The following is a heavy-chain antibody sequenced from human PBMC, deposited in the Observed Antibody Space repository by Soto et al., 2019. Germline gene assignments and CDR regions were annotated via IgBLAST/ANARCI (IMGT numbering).Heavy chain of an antibody. CDR2: ISSSGSTI. CDR1: GFTFSSYE. J-gene: IGHJ4*02. V-gene: IGHV3-48*03. Sequence: EVQLVESGGGLVQPGGSLRLSCAASGFTFSSYEMNWVRQAPGKGLEWVSYISSSGSTIYYADSVKGRFTISRDNAKNSLYLQMNSLRAEDTAVYYCARGTYNWEVFDYWGQGTLVTVSS. CDR3: ARGTYNWEVFDY. D-gene: IGHD1-20*01.